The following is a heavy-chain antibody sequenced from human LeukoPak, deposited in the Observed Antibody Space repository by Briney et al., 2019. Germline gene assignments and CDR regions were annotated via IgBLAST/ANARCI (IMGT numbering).Heavy chain of an antibody. D-gene: IGHD3-3*01. CDR1: GGSISSYY. Sequence: KPSETLSLTCTVSGGSISSYYLSWIRQPAGKGLEWIGRIYTSGSTNYNPSLKSRVTMSVDTSKNQFSLKLSSVTAADTAVYYCARDRDFWSPRYDYWGQGTLVTVSS. CDR2: IYTSGST. CDR3: ARDRDFWSPRYDY. V-gene: IGHV4-4*07. J-gene: IGHJ4*02.